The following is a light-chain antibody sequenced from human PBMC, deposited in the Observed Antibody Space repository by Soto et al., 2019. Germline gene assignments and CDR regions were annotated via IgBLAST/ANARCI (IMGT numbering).Light chain of an antibody. CDR3: QQYNSWPSWT. CDR1: QSVNSN. Sequence: EIVMTQSPATLSVSPGEGATLSCRASQSVNSNLAWYQQKPGQAPRLLIYHASTRVTGIPARFSGSESVTEFTLTISSLQPEDFAVYYCQQYNSWPSWTFGQGTKVEIK. J-gene: IGKJ1*01. V-gene: IGKV3-15*01. CDR2: HAS.